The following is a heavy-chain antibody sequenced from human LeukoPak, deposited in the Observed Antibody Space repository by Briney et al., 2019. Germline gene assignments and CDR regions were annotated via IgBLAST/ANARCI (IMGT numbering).Heavy chain of an antibody. V-gene: IGHV3-11*05. Sequence: GGSLRLSCAASGFTFSDYYMSWIRQAPGKGLEWVSYISSSSSYTNYADSVKGRFTISRDNAKNSLYLQMNSLRAEDTAVYYCARDTPRELPYYYGMDVWGQGATVTVSS. J-gene: IGHJ6*02. D-gene: IGHD1-26*01. CDR1: GFTFSDYY. CDR2: ISSSSSYT. CDR3: ARDTPRELPYYYGMDV.